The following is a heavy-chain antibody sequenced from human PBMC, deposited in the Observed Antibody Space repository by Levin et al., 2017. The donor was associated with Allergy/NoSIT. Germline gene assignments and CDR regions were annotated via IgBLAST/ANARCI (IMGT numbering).Heavy chain of an antibody. V-gene: IGHV3-21*01. D-gene: IGHD2-15*01. CDR2: ISSSSSYI. CDR1: GFTFSSYS. CDR3: ARRLCSGGSCYPDAFDI. Sequence: GESLKISCAASGFTFSSYSMNWVRQAPGKGLEWVSSISSSSSYIYYADSVKGRFTISRDNAKNSLYLQMNSLRAEDTAVYYCARRLCSGGSCYPDAFDIWGQGTMVTVSS. J-gene: IGHJ3*02.